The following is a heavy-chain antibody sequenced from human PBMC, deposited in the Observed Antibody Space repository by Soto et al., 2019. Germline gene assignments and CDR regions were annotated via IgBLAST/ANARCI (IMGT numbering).Heavy chain of an antibody. Sequence: SGPTLVNPTQTLTLTCTFSGFPLSTSGVGVGWIRQPPGKALEWLALIYWDDDKRYSPSLESRLTITKDTSKNQVVLTMTNMDPVDTATYYCAHELYNWNYGCFDYWGQGTLVTVPS. J-gene: IGHJ4*02. CDR3: AHELYNWNYGCFDY. V-gene: IGHV2-5*02. CDR2: IYWDDDK. D-gene: IGHD1-7*01. CDR1: GFPLSTSGVG.